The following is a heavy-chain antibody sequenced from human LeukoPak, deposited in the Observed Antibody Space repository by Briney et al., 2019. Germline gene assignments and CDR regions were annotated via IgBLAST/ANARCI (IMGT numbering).Heavy chain of an antibody. CDR3: ARDSSMLRGPLVIYYFDF. Sequence: GGSLRLSCAASGFTFSSYGMSWVRQAPGKGLEWVSAMSDSGDSTYYADSVKGRFTISRDNSKNTLYLQMNSLRAEDTAVYYCARDSSMLRGPLVIYYFDFWGQGTLVSVSS. V-gene: IGHV3-23*01. CDR2: MSDSGDST. J-gene: IGHJ4*02. CDR1: GFTFSSYG. D-gene: IGHD3-10*01.